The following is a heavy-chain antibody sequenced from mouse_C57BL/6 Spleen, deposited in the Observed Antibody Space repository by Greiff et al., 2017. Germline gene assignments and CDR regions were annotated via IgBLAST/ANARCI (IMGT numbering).Heavy chain of an antibody. J-gene: IGHJ1*03. CDR2: INPSTGGT. Sequence: VQLQQSGPELVKPGASVKISCKASGYSFTGYYMHWVKQSPEKSLEWIGEINPSTGGTTYNQKFKAKATLTVDKSSSTAYMQLKSLTSEDSAVYYYASYYGSSYGYLDDWGTGTTVTVSS. CDR3: ASYYGSSYGYLDD. V-gene: IGHV1-42*01. CDR1: GYSFTGYY. D-gene: IGHD1-1*01.